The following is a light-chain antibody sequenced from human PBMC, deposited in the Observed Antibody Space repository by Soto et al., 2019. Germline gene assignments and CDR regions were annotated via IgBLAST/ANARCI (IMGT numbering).Light chain of an antibody. Sequence: IVLTQSPGTLSLSPGERATLSCRASQSVSSNLAWYQQRPGQAPRLLIYRASTRATGIPARFSGSGSGTEFTLTISSLQSEDFTVYSCLQYHNLWAFGQGTKVDI. V-gene: IGKV3-15*01. CDR3: LQYHNLWA. CDR1: QSVSSN. CDR2: RAS. J-gene: IGKJ1*01.